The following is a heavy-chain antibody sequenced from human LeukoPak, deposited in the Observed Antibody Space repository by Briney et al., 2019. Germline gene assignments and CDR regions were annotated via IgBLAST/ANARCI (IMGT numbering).Heavy chain of an antibody. V-gene: IGHV3-49*04. CDR3: ARDPGGTSHIDY. Sequence: GGSLRPSCLVSGFTFRDCSKGCVSQAPGKGLEWVGFIRSKANGGTTEYAASVKGRFTITRDDSKSIVYLQMNSLKAEDTAVYYCARDPGGTSHIDYWGQGALVTVSS. CDR2: IRSKANGGTT. D-gene: IGHD3-16*01. J-gene: IGHJ4*02. CDR1: GFTFRDCS.